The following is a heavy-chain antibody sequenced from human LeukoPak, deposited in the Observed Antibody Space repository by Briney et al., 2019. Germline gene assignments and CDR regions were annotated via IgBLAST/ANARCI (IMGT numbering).Heavy chain of an antibody. V-gene: IGHV3-30*02. CDR3: AKEGYCSGGSCYSPYYFDY. CDR2: IRYDGSNK. D-gene: IGHD2-15*01. J-gene: IGHJ4*02. Sequence: GGSLRLSCAASGFTFSSYGMHWVRQAPGKGLEWVAFIRYDGSNKYYADSVKGRFTISRGNSKNTLYLQMNSLRAEDTAVYYCAKEGYCSGGSCYSPYYFDYWGQGTLVTVSS. CDR1: GFTFSSYG.